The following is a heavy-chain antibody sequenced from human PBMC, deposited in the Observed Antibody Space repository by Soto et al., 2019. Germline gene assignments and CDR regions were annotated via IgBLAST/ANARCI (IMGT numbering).Heavy chain of an antibody. J-gene: IGHJ4*02. V-gene: IGHV3-30*18. CDR1: GFSFKNYG. CDR3: AKDIGGDTAPGED. CDR2: ISNEGSNK. D-gene: IGHD3-16*01. Sequence: QVQLVESGGGVVQPGRSLRLSCAASGFSFKNYGMHWVRQAPGKGLEWVAVISNEGSNKYYADSVKGRFIISRDKSKNTLFLQMNSLRAEDTDVYYCAKDIGGDTAPGEDWGQGTLVTVSS.